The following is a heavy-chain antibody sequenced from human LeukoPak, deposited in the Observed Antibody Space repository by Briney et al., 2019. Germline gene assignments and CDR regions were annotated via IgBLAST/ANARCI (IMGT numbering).Heavy chain of an antibody. Sequence: SETLSLTCTVSGGSISSSTYHWVWIRQSPGKGLEWIGNFYSSGSTYYNPSLKSRVTISVNTSKNQFSLNLTSVTAADTAVYYCARQFDYCGQGTLVTVSS. V-gene: IGHV4-39*01. CDR2: FYSSGST. CDR3: ARQFDY. CDR1: GGSISSSTYH. J-gene: IGHJ4*02.